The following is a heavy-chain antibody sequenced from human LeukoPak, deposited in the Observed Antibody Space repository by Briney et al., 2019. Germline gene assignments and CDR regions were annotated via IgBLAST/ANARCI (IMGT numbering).Heavy chain of an antibody. Sequence: GGSLRLSCAASGLTFSNYWMSWVRQGPGKGLEWVSSISGTYTSTYYADSVKGRFTISRDNSKNTLYLQMNSLRADDTAVYHCAKGHSSSWSIFDYWGQGTLVTVSS. J-gene: IGHJ4*02. CDR2: ISGTYTST. V-gene: IGHV3-23*01. D-gene: IGHD6-13*01. CDR1: GLTFSNYW. CDR3: AKGHSSSWSIFDY.